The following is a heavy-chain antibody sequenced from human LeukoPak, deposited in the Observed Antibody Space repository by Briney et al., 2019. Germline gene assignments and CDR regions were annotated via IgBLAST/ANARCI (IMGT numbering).Heavy chain of an antibody. D-gene: IGHD2-15*01. CDR2: IRYDGSNK. J-gene: IGHJ4*02. Sequence: PGGSLRLSCAASGFTFSRFSMNWVRQAPGKGLEWVAFIRYDGSNKYYADSVKGRFTISRDNSKNTLYLQMNSLRAEDTAVYYCAKLCSGGSCEGVTSDYWGQGTLVTVSS. V-gene: IGHV3-30*02. CDR3: AKLCSGGSCEGVTSDY. CDR1: GFTFSRFS.